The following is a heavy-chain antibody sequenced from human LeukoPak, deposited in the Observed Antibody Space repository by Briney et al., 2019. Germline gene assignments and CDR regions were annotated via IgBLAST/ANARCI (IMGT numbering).Heavy chain of an antibody. CDR2: INTDGRTT. V-gene: IGHV3-74*01. J-gene: IGHJ5*02. CDR1: GFPFNNYW. CDR3: ARAGASGWYAAGWFDP. D-gene: IGHD6-19*01. Sequence: PGGSLRLSCAASGFPFNNYWMHWVRQAPGKGLVWVSSINTDGRTTRYAASVQGRFTISRDNAKNTLYLQMNSLRVDDPAVYYCARAGASGWYAAGWFDPWGQGTLVTVSS.